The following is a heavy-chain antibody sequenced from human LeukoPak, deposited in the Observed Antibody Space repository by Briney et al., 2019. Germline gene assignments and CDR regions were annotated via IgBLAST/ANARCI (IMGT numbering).Heavy chain of an antibody. Sequence: GASVKVSCKASGYTFTGYYMHWVRQAPGQGLEWMGWINPNSGGTNYAQKFQGRVTMTRDTSISTAYMELSRLRSDDTAVYFCARDMLYSYHMDVWGKGTTVIISS. V-gene: IGHV1-2*02. CDR1: GYTFTGYY. D-gene: IGHD3-10*02. CDR2: INPNSGGT. CDR3: ARDMLYSYHMDV. J-gene: IGHJ6*03.